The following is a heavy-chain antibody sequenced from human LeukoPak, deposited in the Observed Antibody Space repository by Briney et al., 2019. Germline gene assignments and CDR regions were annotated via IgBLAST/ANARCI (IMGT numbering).Heavy chain of an antibody. J-gene: IGHJ6*02. CDR3: ARSAHSSSWYATYYYYGMDV. Sequence: QPGRSLRLSCAASGFTFSSYGMHWVRQAPGKGLEWVAVIWYDGSNKYYADSVKGRFTISRDNSKNTLYLQMNSLRAEDTAVYYCARSAHSSSWYATYYYYGMDVWGQGTTVTVSS. CDR2: IWYDGSNK. CDR1: GFTFSSYG. D-gene: IGHD6-13*01. V-gene: IGHV3-33*01.